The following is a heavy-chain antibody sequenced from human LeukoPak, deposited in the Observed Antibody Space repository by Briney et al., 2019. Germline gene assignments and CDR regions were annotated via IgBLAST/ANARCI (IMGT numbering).Heavy chain of an antibody. CDR1: GFTFSSYA. V-gene: IGHV3-23*01. D-gene: IGHD3-10*01. Sequence: PGGSLRLSCAASGFTFSSYAMSWVRQAPGEGLEWVSAISGSGGSTYYADSVKGRFTISRDNSKNTLYLQMNSLRAEDTAVYYCAKVYGSGSYQDYWGQGTLVTVSS. CDR3: AKVYGSGSYQDY. CDR2: ISGSGGST. J-gene: IGHJ4*02.